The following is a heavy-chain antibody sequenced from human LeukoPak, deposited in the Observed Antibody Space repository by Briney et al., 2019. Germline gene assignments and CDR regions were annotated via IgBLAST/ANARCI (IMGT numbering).Heavy chain of an antibody. Sequence: ASVKVSCKASGGTFSSYAISWVRQAPGQGLEWMGGIIPIFGTANYAQKFQGRVTITADKSTSTAYMEPSSLRSEDTAVYYCASGRGGYSYGFYYYYYMDVWGKGTTVTVSS. CDR3: ASGRGGYSYGFYYYYYMDV. D-gene: IGHD5-18*01. CDR2: IIPIFGTA. V-gene: IGHV1-69*06. CDR1: GGTFSSYA. J-gene: IGHJ6*03.